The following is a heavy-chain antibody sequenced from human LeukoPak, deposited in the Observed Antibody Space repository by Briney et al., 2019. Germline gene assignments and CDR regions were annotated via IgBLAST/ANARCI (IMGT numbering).Heavy chain of an antibody. CDR2: ITNSGDFV. D-gene: IGHD1-26*01. J-gene: IGHJ4*02. CDR1: GFRFSGHY. Sequence: GGSLRPSCAASGFRFSGHYMSWIRQAPGKGLEWISYITNSGDFVNYADSVKGRFTISRDNAKNSLYLQMNSLRAEDTAVYYCAREARATPDFWGQGTVVTVSS. V-gene: IGHV3-11*01. CDR3: AREARATPDF.